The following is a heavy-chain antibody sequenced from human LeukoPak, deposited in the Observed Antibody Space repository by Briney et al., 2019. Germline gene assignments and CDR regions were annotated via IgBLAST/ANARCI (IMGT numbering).Heavy chain of an antibody. V-gene: IGHV4-59*11. CDR3: ARDLVTVTKGFDI. CDR2: ISYIGRT. D-gene: IGHD4-17*01. Sequence: PSETLSLTCTVSGDSFSSHYWTWIRQPPGKGLEWIGYISYIGRTNYNPSLKSRVTISIDTSKNQFSLKLTSVTAADTAVYYCARDLVTVTKGFDIWGQGTMVSVSS. J-gene: IGHJ3*02. CDR1: GDSFSSHY.